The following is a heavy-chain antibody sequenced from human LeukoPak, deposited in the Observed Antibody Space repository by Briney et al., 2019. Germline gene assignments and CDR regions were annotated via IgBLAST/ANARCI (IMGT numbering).Heavy chain of an antibody. V-gene: IGHV4-30-4*08. Sequence: KPSQTLSLTCNVSGGSISNGDYYWSWIRQPPGKSLEWIGYIYYGGSAYYNPSLKSRVTISVDTSKHQSSLNLTSMTAADTAVYYCAREPGSSSWFDYWGQRTLVTASS. CDR2: IYYGGSA. D-gene: IGHD6-13*01. CDR3: AREPGSSSWFDY. CDR1: GGSISNGDYY. J-gene: IGHJ4*02.